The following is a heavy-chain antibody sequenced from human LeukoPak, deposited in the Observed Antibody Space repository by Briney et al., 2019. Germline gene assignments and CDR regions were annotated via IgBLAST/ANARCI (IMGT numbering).Heavy chain of an antibody. D-gene: IGHD2/OR15-2a*01. CDR2: FYYSVNT. CDR1: GVSISNSDYY. CDR3: ARGRNWRYLSHFDY. V-gene: IGHV4-39*07. Sequence: SETLSLTCSVSGVSISNSDYYWGWIRQPPGKGLEWIGSFYYSVNTFYNPSLKSRGTISADTSNNQLSLKLNSVTAADTAVYYCARGRNWRYLSHFDYWGQGTLATVSS. J-gene: IGHJ4*02.